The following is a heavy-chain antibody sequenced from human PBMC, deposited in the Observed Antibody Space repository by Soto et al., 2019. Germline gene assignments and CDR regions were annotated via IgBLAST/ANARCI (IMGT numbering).Heavy chain of an antibody. CDR1: GGTFSSYA. CDR3: ARAVPPDSGGPTGWFDP. J-gene: IGHJ5*02. V-gene: IGHV1-69*12. CDR2: IIPIFGTA. Sequence: QVQLVQSGAEVKKPGSSVKVSCKASGGTFSSYAISWVRQAPGQGLEWMGGIIPIFGTANYAQKFQGRVTVTAXVSXSXAYMELSSLRSEDTAVYYCARAVPPDSGGPTGWFDPWGQGTLVTVSS. D-gene: IGHD1-26*01.